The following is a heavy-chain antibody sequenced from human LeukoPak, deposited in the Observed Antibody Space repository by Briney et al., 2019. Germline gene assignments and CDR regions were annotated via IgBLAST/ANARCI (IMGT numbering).Heavy chain of an antibody. V-gene: IGHV3-21*01. J-gene: IGHJ4*02. CDR2: ISSSSSNI. Sequence: GGSLRLSCAASGFTIARYSMNWVRQAPGKGLEWVSSISSSSSNIYYADSVTGRFTISRDNAKNSLYLQMNSLRAEDTAVYYCVRAVEYYYDSSGYAVDYWGQGTLVTVSS. CDR3: VRAVEYYYDSSGYAVDY. D-gene: IGHD3-22*01. CDR1: GFTIARYS.